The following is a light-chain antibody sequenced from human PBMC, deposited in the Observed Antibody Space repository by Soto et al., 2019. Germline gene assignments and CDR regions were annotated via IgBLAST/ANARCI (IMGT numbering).Light chain of an antibody. CDR2: TAS. CDR3: QQYGSSPCA. V-gene: IGKV3-20*01. Sequence: VFTQSPGSLSLSLGDSATLFCRASEGVASNYLAWYQKKPGRAPRLPTYTASTRPTDIPDRFSGRGSGTDFTLTISRLEPEDVAVYYWQQYGSSPCAFGQGTKVDI. J-gene: IGKJ1*01. CDR1: EGVASNY.